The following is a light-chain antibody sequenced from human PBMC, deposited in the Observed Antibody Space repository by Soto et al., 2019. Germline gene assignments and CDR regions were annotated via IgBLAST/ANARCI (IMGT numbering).Light chain of an antibody. V-gene: IGKV3-15*01. CDR1: QSVSSY. Sequence: EIVLTQSPSTLSLSPGERATLSCRASQSVSSYLAWYQQKPGQAPRLLVFGATTRSTDVPARFSGSGSGTDFTLTISSLQSGDFAVYSCQQYNNWPLTFGGGTKVDIK. CDR3: QQYNNWPLT. J-gene: IGKJ4*01. CDR2: GAT.